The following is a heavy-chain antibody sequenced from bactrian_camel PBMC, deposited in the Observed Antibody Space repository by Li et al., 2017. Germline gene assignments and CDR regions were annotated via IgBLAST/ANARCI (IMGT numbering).Heavy chain of an antibody. CDR3: VRDSRGGSYVY. D-gene: IGHD2*01. V-gene: IGHV3S9*01. CDR2: IESDGST. J-gene: IGHJ4*01. CDR1: GDTISRYC. Sequence: HVQLVESGGGSVQVGGSLRLSCVASGDTISRYCMGWFRQIPDKEREGVAGIESDGSTSYADSVKGRFTISQDNAKNTLYLQMNSLKPDDTAVYYCVRDSRGGSYVYWGQGTQVTVS.